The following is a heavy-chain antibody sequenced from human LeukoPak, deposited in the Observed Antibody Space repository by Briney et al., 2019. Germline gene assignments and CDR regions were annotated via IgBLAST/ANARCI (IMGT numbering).Heavy chain of an antibody. CDR3: ARVAVYSGYDFDY. J-gene: IGHJ4*02. V-gene: IGHV4-59*01. CDR2: IYYSGST. D-gene: IGHD5-12*01. CDR1: GGSISSYS. Sequence: SETVSLTCTVSGGSISSYSWSWIRQSPGKGLEWIGYIYYSGSTNYNPSLKSRVTISVDTSKNQFSLKLSSVTAADTAVYYCARVAVYSGYDFDYWGQGTLVTVSS.